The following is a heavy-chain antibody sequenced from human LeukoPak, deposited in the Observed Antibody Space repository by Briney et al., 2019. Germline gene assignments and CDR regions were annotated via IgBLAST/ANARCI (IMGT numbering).Heavy chain of an antibody. CDR2: IRYDGSNK. V-gene: IGHV3-30*02. J-gene: IGHJ4*02. D-gene: IGHD1-26*01. CDR3: AKEGELPTHFDY. Sequence: GGSLRLSCAASGFTFSSYGMHWVRQAPGKGLEWVAFIRYDGSNKYYADSVKGRFTISRDNSKNTLYLQMNSLRAEDTAVYYCAKEGELPTHFDYWGQGTLVTVSS. CDR1: GFTFSSYG.